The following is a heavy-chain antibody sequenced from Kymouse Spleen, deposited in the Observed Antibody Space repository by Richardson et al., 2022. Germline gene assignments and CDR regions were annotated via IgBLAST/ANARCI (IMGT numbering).Heavy chain of an antibody. CDR1: GFTFSSYW. V-gene: IGHV3-7*01. J-gene: IGHJ6*02. D-gene: IGHD5-24*01. CDR3: AREIENYYYYGMDV. Sequence: EVQLVESGGGLVQPGGSLRLSCAASGFTFSSYWMSWVRQAPGKGLEWVANIKQDGSEKYYVDSVKGRFTISRDNAKNSLYLQMNSLRAEDTAVYYCAREIENYYYYGMDVWGQGTTVTVSS. CDR2: IKQDGSEK.